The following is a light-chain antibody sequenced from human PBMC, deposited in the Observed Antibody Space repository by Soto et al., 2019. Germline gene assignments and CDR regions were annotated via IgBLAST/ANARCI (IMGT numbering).Light chain of an antibody. CDR2: ATS. J-gene: IGKJ1*01. CDR3: QNYGTSWT. CDR1: QSGRSRY. V-gene: IGKV3-20*01. Sequence: EIVLTQSPGTLSLSPGERATLSCRASQSGRSRYLAWYQQKPGQAPRLLIYATSNRATGIPDRFSGSGSGTDFILTITRLEPEDFAVYYCQNYGTSWTFGQGTKVELK.